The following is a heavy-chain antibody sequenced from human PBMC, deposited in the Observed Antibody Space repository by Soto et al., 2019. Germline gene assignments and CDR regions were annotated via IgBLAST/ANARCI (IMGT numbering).Heavy chain of an antibody. D-gene: IGHD4-4*01. Sequence: PGGSLRLSCAASGFTFTRYSMNWVRQAPGKGLEWVSSISSTTNYIYYADSVKGRFTISRDNSKSTLYLQMNSLRAEDTAVYYCAKDESRRNRRYFDLWGRGTLVTVSS. CDR3: AKDESRRNRRYFDL. CDR1: GFTFTRYS. J-gene: IGHJ2*01. CDR2: ISSTTNYI. V-gene: IGHV3-21*04.